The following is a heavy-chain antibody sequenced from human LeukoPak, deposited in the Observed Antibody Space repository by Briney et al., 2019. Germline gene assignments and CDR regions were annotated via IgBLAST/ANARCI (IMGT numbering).Heavy chain of an antibody. V-gene: IGHV3-33*01. Sequence: PGRSLRLSCAASGFPFSSYGMHWVRQAPGKGLEWVAVIWYDGSNKYYADSVKGRFTISRDNSKNTLYLQMNSLRAEDTAVYYCAREGCSSTSCYYYYGMDVWGKGTTVTVSS. CDR3: AREGCSSTSCYYYYGMDV. D-gene: IGHD2-2*01. CDR2: IWYDGSNK. CDR1: GFPFSSYG. J-gene: IGHJ6*04.